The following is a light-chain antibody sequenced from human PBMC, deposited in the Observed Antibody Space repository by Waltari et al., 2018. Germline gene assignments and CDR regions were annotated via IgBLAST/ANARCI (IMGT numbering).Light chain of an antibody. CDR3: SSYAPSSTV. CDR2: DII. Sequence: QSALSQPASVSGSACKSITISCPGTARDTGGYDSISWYQQHPGKAPKLMIYDIIKRPSGVSDRFSGSKSGNTASLTISGLQAEDEADYYCSSYAPSSTVFGGGTKLTVL. CDR1: ARDTGGYDS. J-gene: IGLJ2*01. V-gene: IGLV2-14*03.